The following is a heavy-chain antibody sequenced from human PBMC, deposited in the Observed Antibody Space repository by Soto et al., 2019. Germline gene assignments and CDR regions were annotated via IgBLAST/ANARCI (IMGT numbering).Heavy chain of an antibody. V-gene: IGHV1-2*02. Sequence: ASVKVACKPSGYSFSAHYIFWVRRAPGQGLEWMGWMHPSSGGTNFAQEFEGRVTLTRDTSLSTAYMELSGLKSDDTAVYYCAREPPTGSLDYCGPGPLVTLSS. CDR2: MHPSSGGT. J-gene: IGHJ4*02. CDR1: GYSFSAHY. CDR3: AREPPTGSLDY. D-gene: IGHD4-4*01.